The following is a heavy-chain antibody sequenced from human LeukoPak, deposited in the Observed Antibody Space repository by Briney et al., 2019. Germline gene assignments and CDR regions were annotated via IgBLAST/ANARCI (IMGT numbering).Heavy chain of an antibody. V-gene: IGHV3-13*01. D-gene: IGHD3-22*01. CDR2: IGTAGDT. J-gene: IGHJ4*02. CDR1: GFTFSSYD. CDR3: ARAVAGYYDSSGPVDY. Sequence: SGGSLRLSCAASGFTFSSYDMHWVRQATGKGLEWVSAIGTAGDTYYPGSVKGRFTISRENAKNSLYLQMNSLRAGDTAVYYCARAVAGYYDSSGPVDYWGQGTLVTVSS.